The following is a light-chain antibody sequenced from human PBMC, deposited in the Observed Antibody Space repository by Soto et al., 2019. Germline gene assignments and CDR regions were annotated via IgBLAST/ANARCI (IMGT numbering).Light chain of an antibody. CDR2: GNS. Sequence: QSVLTQPPSVSGAPGQRVTISCTGNSSNIGAGYDVYWYQQLPGTAPKVLIYGNSNRPSGVPDRFSGSKSGTSASLAITGLQAEDEADYYCQSYDSSLSAVVFGGGTKVTVL. CDR1: SSNIGAGYD. CDR3: QSYDSSLSAVV. V-gene: IGLV1-40*01. J-gene: IGLJ2*01.